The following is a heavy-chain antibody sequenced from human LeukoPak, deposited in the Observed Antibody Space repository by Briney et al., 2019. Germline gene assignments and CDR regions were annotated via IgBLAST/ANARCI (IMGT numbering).Heavy chain of an antibody. J-gene: IGHJ5*02. CDR3: ARDGYYDFWSGYLT. CDR1: GFTFSSYA. Sequence: GGSLRLSCAASGFTFSSYAMSWVRQAPGKGLEWVSSITTSGGSTSYADSVKGRFTISRDNSKNTLYLQMNSLRAEDTAVYYCARDGYYDFWSGYLTWGQGTLVTVSS. D-gene: IGHD3-3*01. CDR2: ITTSGGST. V-gene: IGHV3-23*01.